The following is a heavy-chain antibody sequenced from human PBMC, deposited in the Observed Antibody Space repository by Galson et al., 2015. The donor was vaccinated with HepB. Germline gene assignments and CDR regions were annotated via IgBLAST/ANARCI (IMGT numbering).Heavy chain of an antibody. Sequence: SVKVSCKASGYTFTSYGISWVRQAPGQGLEWMGWISAYNGNTNYAQKLQSRVTMTTDTSTSTAYMELRSLRSDDTAVYYCARNSGSYFSPKIANFDPWGQGTLVTVSS. CDR2: ISAYNGNT. D-gene: IGHD1-26*01. V-gene: IGHV1-18*04. J-gene: IGHJ5*02. CDR3: ARNSGSYFSPKIANFDP. CDR1: GYTFTSYG.